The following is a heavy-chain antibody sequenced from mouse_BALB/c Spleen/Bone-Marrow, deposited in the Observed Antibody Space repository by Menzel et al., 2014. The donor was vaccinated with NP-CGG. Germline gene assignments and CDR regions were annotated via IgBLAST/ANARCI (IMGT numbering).Heavy chain of an antibody. CDR2: INPYNDVT. D-gene: IGHD2-14*01. CDR3: GRDYYRGSFDY. CDR1: GYKFTSYV. Sequence: VQLQQSGPELVKPGASVKMSCKASGYKFTSYVMLWVKQKPGQGLEWIGYINPYNDVTTYNEKFKGKASLTSDKSSSTAYMELSSLTSDDSAVYYCGRDYYRGSFDYWGQSTTLTVSS. J-gene: IGHJ2*01. V-gene: IGHV1-14*01.